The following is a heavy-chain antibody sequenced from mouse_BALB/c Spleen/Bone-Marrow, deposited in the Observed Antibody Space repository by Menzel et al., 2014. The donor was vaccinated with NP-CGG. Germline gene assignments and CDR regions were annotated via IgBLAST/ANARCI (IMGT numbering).Heavy chain of an antibody. D-gene: IGHD2-3*01. CDR3: AREGDGYSRDAMDY. CDR2: INSNGGST. V-gene: IGHV5-6-3*01. Sequence: EVKLVESGGGLVQPGGSLKLSCAASGFTFSSYGMSWVRQTPDKRLELVATINSNGGSTYYPDSVKGRFTISRDNAKNPLSLQMSSLKSEDTAMYYGAREGDGYSRDAMDYWGKGTSATVSS. J-gene: IGHJ4*01. CDR1: GFTFSSYG.